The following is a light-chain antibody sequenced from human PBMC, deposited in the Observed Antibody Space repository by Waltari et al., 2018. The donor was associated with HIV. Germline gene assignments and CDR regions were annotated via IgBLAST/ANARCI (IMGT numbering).Light chain of an antibody. CDR2: AAS. J-gene: IGKJ2*01. V-gene: IGKV3-20*01. CDR3: QQYGTSPYT. CDR1: RSVSTNY. Sequence: ENVLTQSPGTLSLSPWDRATLSSRPSRSVSTNYLTWYQQRPGQAPRLLIYAASTRSTAIPDRFSASGSGTDFTLTISRLEHEDFAVYYCQQYGTSPYTSGQGTKVEI.